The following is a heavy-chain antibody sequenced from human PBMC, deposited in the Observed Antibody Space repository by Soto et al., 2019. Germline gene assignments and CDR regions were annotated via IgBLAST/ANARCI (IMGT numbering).Heavy chain of an antibody. CDR2: IDYSGTT. CDR3: ARHRSYSAFATAAFDI. CDR1: GGSITSTNNY. V-gene: IGHV4-39*01. D-gene: IGHD5-12*01. J-gene: IGHJ3*02. Sequence: QLQLQESGPGLVKPSETLSLTCTVSGGSITSTNNYWNWIRQAPGKGLEWIGSIDYSGTTYYKVSLKSRVTISVDTSTNQFCLKLSSVTAADTAVYYCARHRSYSAFATAAFDIWGQGTVVTVSS.